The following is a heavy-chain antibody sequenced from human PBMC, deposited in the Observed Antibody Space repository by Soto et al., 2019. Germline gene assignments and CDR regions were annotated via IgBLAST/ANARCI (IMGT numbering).Heavy chain of an antibody. D-gene: IGHD3-22*01. CDR2: INHSGST. CDR3: ARGSLVYDSSGYSYFDY. J-gene: IGHJ4*02. Sequence: LSLTCAVYGGSFSGYYWSWIRQPPGKGLEWIGEINHSGSTNYNPSLKSQVTISVDTSKNQFSLKLSSVTAADTAVYYCARGSLVYDSSGYSYFDYWGQGTLVTVSS. V-gene: IGHV4-34*01. CDR1: GGSFSGYY.